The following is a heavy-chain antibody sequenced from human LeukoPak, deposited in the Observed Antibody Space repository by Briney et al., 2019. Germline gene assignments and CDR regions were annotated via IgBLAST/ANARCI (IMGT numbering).Heavy chain of an antibody. CDR3: AILYYAGYYYYGMDV. J-gene: IGHJ6*02. CDR1: GGTFSSYA. Sequence: SVKVSCKASGGTFSSYAISWVPQAPGQGLEWMGGIIPIFGTANYAQTFQGRVTITADESTSTAYMELSSLRSEDTVVYYCAILYYAGYYYYGMDVWGQGTTVTVSS. D-gene: IGHD3-10*01. CDR2: IIPIFGTA. V-gene: IGHV1-69*13.